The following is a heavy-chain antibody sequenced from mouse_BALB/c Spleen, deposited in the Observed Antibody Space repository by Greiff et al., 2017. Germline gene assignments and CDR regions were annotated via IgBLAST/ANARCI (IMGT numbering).Heavy chain of an antibody. D-gene: IGHD2-4*01. V-gene: IGHV1-82*01. CDR2: IYPGDGDT. CDR1: GYAFSSSW. CDR3: ARSSTMITTWFAY. J-gene: IGHJ3*01. Sequence: QVQLQQSGPELVKPGASVKISCKASGYAFSSSWMNWVKQRPGQGLEWIGRIYPGDGDTNYNGKFKGKATLTADKSSSTAYMQLSSLTSVDSAVYFCARSSTMITTWFAYWGQGTLVTVSA.